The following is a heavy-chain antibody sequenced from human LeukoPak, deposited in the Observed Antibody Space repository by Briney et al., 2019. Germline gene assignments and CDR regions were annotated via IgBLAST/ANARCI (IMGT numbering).Heavy chain of an antibody. Sequence: ASVKVSCKASGYTFTGYYMHWVRQAPGQGLEWMGRINPNSGGTNYAQKFQGRVTMTRDTSISTAYMELSRLRSDDTAVYYCAREAVRGGTLDYSGQGTLVTVSS. CDR2: INPNSGGT. CDR1: GYTFTGYY. CDR3: AREAVRGGTLDY. V-gene: IGHV1-2*06. J-gene: IGHJ4*02. D-gene: IGHD3-10*01.